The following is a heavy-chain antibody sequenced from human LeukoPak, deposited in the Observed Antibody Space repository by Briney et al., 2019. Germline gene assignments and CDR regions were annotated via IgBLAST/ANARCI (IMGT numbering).Heavy chain of an antibody. CDR1: GFTLSSYW. Sequence: GGSLRLSCAGSGFTLSSYWMGWVRQAPGKGLEWEANIKTDGSEKYYVGSVKGRFTISRDNAKNSLYLQMNSLRAEDTAVYYCARVEMATIQGAFDYWGQGTLVTVSA. D-gene: IGHD5-24*01. CDR3: ARVEMATIQGAFDY. V-gene: IGHV3-7*01. CDR2: IKTDGSEK. J-gene: IGHJ4*02.